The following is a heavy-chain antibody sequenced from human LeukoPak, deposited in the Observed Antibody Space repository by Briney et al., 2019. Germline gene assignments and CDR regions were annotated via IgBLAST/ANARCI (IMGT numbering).Heavy chain of an antibody. CDR3: ARQTGSGLFILP. J-gene: IGHJ4*02. Sequence: SETLSLTCTVSGVSISSSNSYWGWIRQPPGKGLEWIGSIYYSGNTYYNASLESQVSISIDTFKNRFSLRLTSVTAADTAVYYCARQTGSGLFILPGGQGTLVTVSS. V-gene: IGHV4-39*01. CDR2: IYYSGNT. D-gene: IGHD3/OR15-3a*01. CDR1: GVSISSSNSY.